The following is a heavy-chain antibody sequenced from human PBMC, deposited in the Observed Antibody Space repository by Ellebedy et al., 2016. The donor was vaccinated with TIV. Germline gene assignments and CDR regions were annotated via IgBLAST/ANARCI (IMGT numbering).Heavy chain of an antibody. CDR2: IQISGST. CDR1: GGSISSYH. Sequence: MPSETLSLTCTVSGGSISSYHWSWIRKPAGKGLEWIGRIQISGSTNYNPSLKSRVTMSVDTSKNQFSLKLSSVTAADTAVYYCARVDRSGSYLHWGQGTLVTVSS. D-gene: IGHD3-10*01. V-gene: IGHV4-4*07. CDR3: ARVDRSGSYLH. J-gene: IGHJ1*01.